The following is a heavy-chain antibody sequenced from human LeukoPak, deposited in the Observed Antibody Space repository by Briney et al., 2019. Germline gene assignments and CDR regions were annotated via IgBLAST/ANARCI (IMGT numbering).Heavy chain of an antibody. CDR2: IIPIFGTA. D-gene: IGHD3-3*01. V-gene: IGHV1-69*13. Sequence: SVKVSCTASGGTFSSYAISWVRQAPGQGLEWMGGIIPIFGTANYAQKFQGRATITADESTSTAYMELSSLRSEDTAVYYCARAPRDITIFGVVMVHYGMDVWGQGTTVTVSS. CDR3: ARAPRDITIFGVVMVHYGMDV. J-gene: IGHJ6*02. CDR1: GGTFSSYA.